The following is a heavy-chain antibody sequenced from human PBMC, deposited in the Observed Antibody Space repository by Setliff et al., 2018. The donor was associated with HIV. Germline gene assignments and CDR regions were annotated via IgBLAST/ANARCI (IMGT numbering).Heavy chain of an antibody. D-gene: IGHD1-26*01. CDR1: GGSISSPY. V-gene: IGHV4-59*11. CDR2: VYYSGST. CDR3: ARIVGATTY. Sequence: SETLSLTCTVSGGSISSPYWSWIRQPPGKGLEWIGYVYYSGSTDYNPSLKSRVTISVDTSKNQFSLKLSSVTAADTAVYYCARIVGATTYWGQGTLVTVSS. J-gene: IGHJ4*02.